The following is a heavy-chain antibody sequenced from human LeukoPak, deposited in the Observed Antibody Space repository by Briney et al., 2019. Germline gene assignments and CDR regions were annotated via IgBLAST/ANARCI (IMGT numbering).Heavy chain of an antibody. CDR1: GFTFSSYE. Sequence: LRLSCAASGFTFSSYEMNWVRQAPGKGLEWIGSIYYSGSTHYNPSLKSRVTISVDTSKNQFSLKLSSVTAADTAVYYCASLGLPTYGFEWFDPWGQGTLVTVSS. CDR3: ASLGLPTYGFEWFDP. J-gene: IGHJ5*02. D-gene: IGHD3-10*01. CDR2: IYYSGST. V-gene: IGHV4-59*05.